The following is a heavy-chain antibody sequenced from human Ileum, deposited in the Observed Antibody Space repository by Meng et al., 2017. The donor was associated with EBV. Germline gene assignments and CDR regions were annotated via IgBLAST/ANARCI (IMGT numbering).Heavy chain of an antibody. CDR2: IYWDDDK. J-gene: IGHJ4*02. CDR1: XXSLSTSGVG. Sequence: QITLKESGPTVVKPXQTXTLTXXFSXXSLSTSGVGVGWIRQPPGEALEWLAVIYWDDDKRYRPYLKNRLTITKDTSKNQVVLTMTNMDPVDTATYFCAHRLPSESPWAWGYFDYWGQGTLVTVSS. V-gene: IGHV2-5*02. D-gene: IGHD7-27*01. CDR3: AHRLPSESPWAWGYFDY.